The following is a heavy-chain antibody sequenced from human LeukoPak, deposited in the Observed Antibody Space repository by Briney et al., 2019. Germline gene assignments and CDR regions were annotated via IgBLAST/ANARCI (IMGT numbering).Heavy chain of an antibody. V-gene: IGHV1-8*02. CDR3: ARVDAGRYYGHDY. Sequence: ASVKVSCKASGYTFTSYDINWVRQATGQGLEWMGWMNPNSGNTNYAQKFQGRVTMTTDTSTSAAFMELRSLRSDDTAMYYCARVDAGRYYGHDYWGQGTLVTVTS. J-gene: IGHJ4*02. CDR2: MNPNSGNT. D-gene: IGHD1-26*01. CDR1: GYTFTSYD.